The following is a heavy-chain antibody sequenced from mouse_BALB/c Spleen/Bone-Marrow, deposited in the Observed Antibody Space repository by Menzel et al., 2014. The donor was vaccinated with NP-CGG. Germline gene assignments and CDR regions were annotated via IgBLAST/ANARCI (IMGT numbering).Heavy chain of an antibody. CDR2: FYPGSGNT. CDR1: GYTFTDYC. V-gene: IGHV1-84*02. Sequence: QVQLKESGPELVKPGASVKISCKASGYTFTDYCINWVKQKPGQGLEWIGWFYPGSGNTQYNEKFKGKATLTVDTSSNTAYMQLSSLTSEGTAVYFCARPPYCDGSRPYWYFDVWGAGTTVTVSS. J-gene: IGHJ1*01. D-gene: IGHD1-1*01. CDR3: ARPPYCDGSRPYWYFDV.